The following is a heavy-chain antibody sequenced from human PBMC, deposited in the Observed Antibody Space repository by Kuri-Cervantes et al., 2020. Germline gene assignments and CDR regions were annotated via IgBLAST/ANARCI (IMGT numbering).Heavy chain of an antibody. J-gene: IGHJ6*02. V-gene: IGHV3-23*01. CDR3: ANPTLTIKGGMDV. D-gene: IGHD3-9*01. Sequence: GGSLRLSCAASGFTFSSYAMSWVRQAPGKGPEWVSAISGSGGSTYYADSVKGRFTISRDNSKNTLYLQMNSLRAEDTAVYYCANPTLTIKGGMDVWGQGTTVTVSS. CDR2: ISGSGGST. CDR1: GFTFSSYA.